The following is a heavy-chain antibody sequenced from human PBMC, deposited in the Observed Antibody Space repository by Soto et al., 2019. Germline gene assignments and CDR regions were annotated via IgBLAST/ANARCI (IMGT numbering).Heavy chain of an antibody. CDR2: FDPEDGET. D-gene: IGHD1-26*01. CDR3: ATTRPGRYSGSYVRDYYYYYGMDV. CDR1: GYTLTELS. J-gene: IGHJ6*02. V-gene: IGHV1-24*01. Sequence: QVQLVQSGAEVKKPGASVKVSCKVSGYTLTELSMHWVRQAPGKGLEWMGGFDPEDGETIYAQKFQGRVTMTEDTSTDTAYMELSSLRSEDTAVYYCATTRPGRYSGSYVRDYYYYYGMDVWGQGTTVTVSS.